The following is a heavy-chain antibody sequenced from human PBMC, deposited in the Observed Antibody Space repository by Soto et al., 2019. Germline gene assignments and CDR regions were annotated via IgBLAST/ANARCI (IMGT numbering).Heavy chain of an antibody. CDR2: INHSGST. Sequence: PSETLSLTCAVYGGSFSCYYWSWIRQPPGKGLEWIGEINHSGSTNYNPSLKSRVTISVDTSKNQFSLKLSSVTAADTAVYYCAISEGGADRLSFGYRLGNWFDPWGQGTLVTVSS. D-gene: IGHD3-16*01. CDR3: AISEGGADRLSFGYRLGNWFDP. J-gene: IGHJ5*02. CDR1: GGSFSCYY. V-gene: IGHV4-34*01.